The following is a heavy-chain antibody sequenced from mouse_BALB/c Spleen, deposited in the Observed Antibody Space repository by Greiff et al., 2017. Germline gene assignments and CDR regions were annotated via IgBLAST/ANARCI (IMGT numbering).Heavy chain of an antibody. CDR3: ARGGDYGQRAMDY. V-gene: IGHV5-4*02. Sequence: DVKLVESGGGLVKPGGSLKLSCAASGFTFSDYYMYWVRQTPEKRLEWVATISDGGSYTYYPDSVKGRFTISRDNAKNNLYLQMSSLKSEDTAMYYCARGGDYGQRAMDYWGQGTSVTVSS. D-gene: IGHD1-1*01. CDR2: ISDGGSYT. CDR1: GFTFSDYY. J-gene: IGHJ4*01.